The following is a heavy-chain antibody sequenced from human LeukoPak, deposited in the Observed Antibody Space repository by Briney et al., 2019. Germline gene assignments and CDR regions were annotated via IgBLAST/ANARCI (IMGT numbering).Heavy chain of an antibody. CDR2: MNPNSGNT. Sequence: ASVKVSCKASGYTFTSYDINWVRQATGQGLQWMVWMNPNSGNTGYAQKFQGRVTMTRNTSISTAYMELSSLRSEDTAVYYCARGLEQGRITIFGVVIYYYHYMDVWGKGTTVTVSS. CDR1: GYTFTSYD. D-gene: IGHD3-3*01. V-gene: IGHV1-8*01. CDR3: ARGLEQGRITIFGVVIYYYHYMDV. J-gene: IGHJ6*03.